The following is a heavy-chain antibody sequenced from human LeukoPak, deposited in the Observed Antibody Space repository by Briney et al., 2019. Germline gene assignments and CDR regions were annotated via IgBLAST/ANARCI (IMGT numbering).Heavy chain of an antibody. CDR1: GGSISSGGYS. D-gene: IGHD3-22*01. CDR3: ASNYYDSSGYPPLYYYYGMDV. J-gene: IGHJ6*02. CDR2: IYHSGST. V-gene: IGHV4-30-2*01. Sequence: SETLSLTCAVSGGSISSGGYSWSWIRQPPGKGLEWIGYIYHSGSTYYNPSLKSRVTISVDRSKNQFSLKLSSVTAADTAVYYCASNYYDSSGYPPLYYYYGMDVWGQGTTVTASS.